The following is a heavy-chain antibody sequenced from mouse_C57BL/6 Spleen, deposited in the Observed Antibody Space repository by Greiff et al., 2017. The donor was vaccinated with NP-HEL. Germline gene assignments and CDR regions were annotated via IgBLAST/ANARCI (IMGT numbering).Heavy chain of an antibody. D-gene: IGHD1-1*01. Sequence: EVQLQQSGPELVKPGASVKIPCKASGYTFTDYNMDWVKQSHGKSLEWIGDINPNNGGTIYNQKFKGKATLTVDKYSSTAYMELRSLTSEDTAVYYCARNPAYYYGSSYFDYWGQGTTLTVSS. CDR2: INPNNGGT. CDR1: GYTFTDYN. CDR3: ARNPAYYYGSSYFDY. J-gene: IGHJ2*01. V-gene: IGHV1-18*01.